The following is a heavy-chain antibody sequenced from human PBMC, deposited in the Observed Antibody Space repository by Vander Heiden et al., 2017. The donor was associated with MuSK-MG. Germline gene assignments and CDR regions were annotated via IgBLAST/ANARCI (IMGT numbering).Heavy chain of an antibody. CDR2: IYHSGST. CDR1: GYSISSGSY. Sequence: QVQLQESGPGLVKPSETLSLTCAVSGYSISSGSYWGWIRQPPGKGLEWIGSIYHSGSTYYNPSLKSRVTISVDTSKNQFSLKLSSVTAADTAVYYCARQNYNFWSGYFMINWFDPWGQGTLVTVS. J-gene: IGHJ5*02. D-gene: IGHD3-3*01. CDR3: ARQNYNFWSGYFMINWFDP. V-gene: IGHV4-38-2*01.